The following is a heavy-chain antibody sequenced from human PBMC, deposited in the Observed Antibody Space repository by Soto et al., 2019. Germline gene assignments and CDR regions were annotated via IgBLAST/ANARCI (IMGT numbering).Heavy chain of an antibody. Sequence: PGGSLRLSCAASGFTFSSYGMHWVRQAPGKGLEWVAVISYDGSNKYYADSVKGRFTISRDNSKNTLYLQMNSLRAEDTAVYYCAKDRRYYYGSGSPPYYYYYYGMDVWGQGTTVTVSS. J-gene: IGHJ6*02. V-gene: IGHV3-30*18. D-gene: IGHD3-10*01. CDR2: ISYDGSNK. CDR1: GFTFSSYG. CDR3: AKDRRYYYGSGSPPYYYYYYGMDV.